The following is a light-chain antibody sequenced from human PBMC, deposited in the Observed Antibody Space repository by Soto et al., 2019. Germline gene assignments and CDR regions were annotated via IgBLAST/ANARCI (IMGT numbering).Light chain of an antibody. CDR3: MQSIQLPIT. V-gene: IGKV2-28*01. CDR2: LGS. J-gene: IGKJ5*01. CDR1: QSLLNSNDKNY. Sequence: DIVMTQSPLSLPVTPGEPASISCRSSQSLLNSNDKNYLDWYLQKPGQSPQLLIYLGSNRASGVPDRFSGSGSGTDFTLRISRVEAEDVGVYYCMQSIQLPITFGQGTRVEIK.